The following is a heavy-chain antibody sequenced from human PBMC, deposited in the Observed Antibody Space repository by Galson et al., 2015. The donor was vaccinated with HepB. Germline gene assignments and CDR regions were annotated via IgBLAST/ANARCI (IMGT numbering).Heavy chain of an antibody. V-gene: IGHV3-11*05. Sequence: SLRLSCAASGFIFSDAYMSWIRQAPGKGLEWISYISSSRGYIKYADSVKGRFTISRDNARNTLFLQMNSLRVEDTAIYYCARVTDIDKILLRAFDSWGQGALVTVSS. J-gene: IGHJ4*02. CDR2: ISSSRGYI. CDR3: ARVTDIDKILLRAFDS. D-gene: IGHD2-8*02. CDR1: GFIFSDAY.